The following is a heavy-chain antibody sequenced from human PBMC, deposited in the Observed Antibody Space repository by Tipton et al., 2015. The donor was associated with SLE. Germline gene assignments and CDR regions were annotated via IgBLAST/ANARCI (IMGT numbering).Heavy chain of an antibody. Sequence: SLRLSCAASGLTLSNSAMSWARQAPGKGLEWVSSITSTSSYIDYADSVEGRFTISRDNAKNSLSLQMNSLRAEDTAVYYCVKHSGFDRNYFDDWGQETLVTVSS. D-gene: IGHD5-12*01. CDR3: VKHSGFDRNYFDD. CDR1: GLTLSNSA. CDR2: ITSTSSYI. V-gene: IGHV3-21*04. J-gene: IGHJ4*02.